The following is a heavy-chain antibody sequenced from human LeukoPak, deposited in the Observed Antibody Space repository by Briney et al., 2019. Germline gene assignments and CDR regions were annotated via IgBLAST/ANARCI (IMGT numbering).Heavy chain of an antibody. CDR2: INHSGST. J-gene: IGHJ4*02. CDR1: GGSFSGYY. Sequence: SETLSLTCAVYGGSFSGYYWSWIRQPPGKGLEWIGEINHSGSTNYNPSLKSRVTISVDTSKNQFSLKLSSVTAADTAVYYCARVTLRYFDRLLTAYFDYWGQGTLVTVSS. D-gene: IGHD3-9*01. V-gene: IGHV4-34*01. CDR3: ARVTLRYFDRLLTAYFDY.